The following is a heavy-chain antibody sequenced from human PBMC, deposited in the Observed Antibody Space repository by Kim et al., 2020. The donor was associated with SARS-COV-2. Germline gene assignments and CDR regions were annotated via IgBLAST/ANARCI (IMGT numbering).Heavy chain of an antibody. CDR3: ARRLSNTSGWGSNYCDL. CDR2: INHSGRT. Sequence: SETLSLTCAVYGGSFSGYYLSWIRQPPGKGLEWIGEINHSGRTNYNPSPKSRVTITVNTSKNQFSLKLTSVTAADTAVYYCARRLSNTSGWGSNYCDLWG. CDR1: GGSFSGYY. D-gene: IGHD3-10*01. J-gene: IGHJ2*01. V-gene: IGHV4-34*01.